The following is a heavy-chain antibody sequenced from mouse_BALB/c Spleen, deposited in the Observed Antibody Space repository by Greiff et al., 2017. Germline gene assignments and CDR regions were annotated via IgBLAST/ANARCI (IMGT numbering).Heavy chain of an antibody. CDR3: ARDDYGSSYWYFDV. J-gene: IGHJ1*01. D-gene: IGHD1-1*01. V-gene: IGHV3-8*02. CDR2: ISYSGST. CDR1: GDSITSCY. Sequence: EVQLQESGPSLVKPSQTLSLTCSVSGDSITSCYWNWVRQFPGNNLEYMGYISYSGSTYYNPSLKSRISIIRDTSKNQYYLQLNSVTTEDTATYYCARDDYGSSYWYFDVWGEGTTVTVSS.